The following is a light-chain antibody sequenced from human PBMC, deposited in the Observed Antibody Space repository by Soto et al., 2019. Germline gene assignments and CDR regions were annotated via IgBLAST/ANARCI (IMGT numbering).Light chain of an antibody. V-gene: IGKV3-11*01. Sequence: EIVLTPSPATLSLSPGERATLSCRASQSVSSYLAWYQQKPGQAPRLLICDASNRATGIPARFSGSRSGTDITLTISSLEPEDFAVNYCQQRSNWPPLFTFGPGTKVDIK. J-gene: IGKJ3*01. CDR2: DAS. CDR3: QQRSNWPPLFT. CDR1: QSVSSY.